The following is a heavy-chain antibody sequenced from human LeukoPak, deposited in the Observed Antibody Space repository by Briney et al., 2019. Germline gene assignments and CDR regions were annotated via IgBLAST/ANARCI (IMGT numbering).Heavy chain of an antibody. Sequence: SVKVSCKASGGTFSSYAISWVRQAPGQGLEWMGGIIPIFGTANYAQKFQGRVTITADKSTSTAYMELRSLRSDDTAVYYCARDLPWSPTDAFDIWGQGTMVTVSS. V-gene: IGHV1-69*06. CDR1: GGTFSSYA. D-gene: IGHD4-23*01. CDR3: ARDLPWSPTDAFDI. J-gene: IGHJ3*02. CDR2: IIPIFGTA.